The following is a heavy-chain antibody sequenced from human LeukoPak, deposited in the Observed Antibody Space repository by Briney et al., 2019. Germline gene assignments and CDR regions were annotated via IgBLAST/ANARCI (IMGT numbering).Heavy chain of an antibody. CDR1: GLTVSSNY. V-gene: IGHV3-53*04. J-gene: IGHJ6*02. Sequence: GGSLRLSCAASGLTVSSNYMSWVRQAPGKGLEWVSVIYSGGSTYYADSVKGRFTISRHNSKNTLYLQMNSLRAEDTAVYYCASGPQQLGNSYGMDVWGQGTTVTVSS. CDR3: ASGPQQLGNSYGMDV. D-gene: IGHD4-23*01. CDR2: IYSGGST.